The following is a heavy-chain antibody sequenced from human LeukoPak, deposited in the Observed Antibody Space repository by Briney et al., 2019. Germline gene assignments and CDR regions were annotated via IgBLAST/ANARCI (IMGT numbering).Heavy chain of an antibody. J-gene: IGHJ4*02. D-gene: IGHD4-17*01. CDR2: INHSGST. Sequence: SETLSLTCTVSGGSISSYYWSWIRQPPGKGLEWIGEINHSGSTNYNPSLKSRVTISVDTSKNQFSLKLSSVTAADTAVYYCARGAVTTFGDYWGQGTLVTVSS. CDR3: ARGAVTTFGDY. CDR1: GGSISSYY. V-gene: IGHV4-34*01.